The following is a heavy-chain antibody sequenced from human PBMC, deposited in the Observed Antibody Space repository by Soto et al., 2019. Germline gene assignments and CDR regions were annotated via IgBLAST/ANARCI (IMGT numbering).Heavy chain of an antibody. J-gene: IGHJ4*02. Sequence: QVQLQESGPGLVKPSQTLSLTCTVSGGSISSGNYYWSWIRQPPGKGLEWIGFISYSGSTYYSTSLKSLVTISVDTSKSQFSLNLSFVTAGDTAVYYCATMGTPATGLYFFDYWGQGSLVTVSS. CDR3: ATMGTPATGLYFFDY. CDR1: GGSISSGNYY. CDR2: ISYSGST. V-gene: IGHV4-30-4*01. D-gene: IGHD2-15*01.